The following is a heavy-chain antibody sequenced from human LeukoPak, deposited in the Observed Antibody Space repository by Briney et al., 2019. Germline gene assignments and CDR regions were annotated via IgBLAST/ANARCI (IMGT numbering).Heavy chain of an antibody. CDR1: GFTFNDYA. CDR2: ISWNSGFI. D-gene: IGHD3-3*01. J-gene: IGHJ4*02. Sequence: GGSLRLSWAASGFTFNDYAMHWVRQAPGKGLEGVSGISWNSGFIGYADSVKGRFTISRDNAKNSLYLQMHSPRSEDTALYYCAKDRTDTSGSGSGFDSWGQGTLATVSS. CDR3: AKDRTDTSGSGSGFDS. V-gene: IGHV3-9*01.